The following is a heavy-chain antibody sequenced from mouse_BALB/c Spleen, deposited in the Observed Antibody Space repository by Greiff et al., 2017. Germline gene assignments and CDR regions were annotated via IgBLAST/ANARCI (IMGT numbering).Heavy chain of an antibody. CDR1: EYEFPSHD. J-gene: IGHJ1*01. CDR3: ARQGYRYPSYWYFDV. V-gene: IGHV5-2*01. D-gene: IGHD2-14*01. Sequence: DVHLVESGGGLVQPGESLKLSCESNEYEFPSHDMSWVRKTPEKRLELVAAINSDGGSTYYPDTMERRFIISRDNTKKTLYLQMSSLRSEDTALYYCARQGYRYPSYWYFDVWGAGTTVTVSS. CDR2: INSDGGST.